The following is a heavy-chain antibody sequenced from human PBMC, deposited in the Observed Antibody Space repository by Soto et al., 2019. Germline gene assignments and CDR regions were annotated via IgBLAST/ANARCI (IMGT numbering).Heavy chain of an antibody. J-gene: IGHJ6*02. CDR2: IYYTGGT. CDR1: GGSISSYY. D-gene: IGHD3-9*01. V-gene: IGHV4-59*12. Sequence: PSETLSLTCTVSGGSISSYYWSWIRQPPGKGLEYIGYIYYTGGTNYNPSLKSRVTMSIDTSKNQFSLKLSSVTAADTAVYYCARGWGILTGYYYYYGMDVWGQGTTVTVSS. CDR3: ARGWGILTGYYYYYGMDV.